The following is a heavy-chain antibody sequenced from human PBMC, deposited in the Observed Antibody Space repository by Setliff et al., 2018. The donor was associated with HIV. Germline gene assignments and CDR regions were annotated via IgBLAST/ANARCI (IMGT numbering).Heavy chain of an antibody. CDR3: ASDRGDTMILVVTTGAFDI. Sequence: SVKVSCKASGYTFTKYGMHWVRQAPGQRLEWMGWINAANGNTEYSQKFQGRVTITRDTSANTAYMELSSLRSEDTAVYYCASDRGDTMILVVTTGAFDIWGQGTMVTVSS. CDR2: INAANGNT. D-gene: IGHD3-22*01. J-gene: IGHJ3*02. CDR1: GYTFTKYG. V-gene: IGHV1-3*01.